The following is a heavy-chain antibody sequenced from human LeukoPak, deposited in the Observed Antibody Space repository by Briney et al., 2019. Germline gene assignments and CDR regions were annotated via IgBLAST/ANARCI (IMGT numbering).Heavy chain of an antibody. J-gene: IGHJ4*02. V-gene: IGHV3-21*01. D-gene: IGHD3-22*01. Sequence: GGSLRLSCAASGFTFSSYSMNWVRQAPGKGLEWVSSISSSSSYIYYADSVKGRFTISRDNAKNSLYLQMNSLRAEDTAVYYCAGGDYFDSSGYQSCFDYWGQGTLVTVSS. CDR3: AGGDYFDSSGYQSCFDY. CDR2: ISSSSSYI. CDR1: GFTFSSYS.